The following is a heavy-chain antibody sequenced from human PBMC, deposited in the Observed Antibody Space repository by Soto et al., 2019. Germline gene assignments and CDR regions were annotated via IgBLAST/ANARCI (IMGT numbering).Heavy chain of an antibody. J-gene: IGHJ6*02. Sequence: SVKVSCKASGGTFSSYAISWVRQAPGQGLEWMGGIIPIFGTANYAQKFQGRVTITADESTSTAYMELSSLRSEDTAVYYCARDIKGYSYGLRYYYYGMDVWGQGTTVTVSS. CDR1: GGTFSSYA. CDR2: IIPIFGTA. V-gene: IGHV1-69*13. CDR3: ARDIKGYSYGLRYYYYGMDV. D-gene: IGHD5-18*01.